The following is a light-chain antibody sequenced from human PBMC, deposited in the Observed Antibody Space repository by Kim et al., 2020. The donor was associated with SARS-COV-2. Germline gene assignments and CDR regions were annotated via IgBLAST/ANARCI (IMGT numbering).Light chain of an antibody. V-gene: IGLV1-44*01. CDR2: GNN. CDR3: GAWDESLNGVV. CDR1: SADVGRNT. Sequence: GERLTVAGSGSSADVGRNTLNWDQQRAGRGAKVRVCGNNQRPSGVPDRLSGSKSGASGSRAISGLQSEDEADYDCGAWDESLNGVVFGGGTQLTVL. J-gene: IGLJ2*01.